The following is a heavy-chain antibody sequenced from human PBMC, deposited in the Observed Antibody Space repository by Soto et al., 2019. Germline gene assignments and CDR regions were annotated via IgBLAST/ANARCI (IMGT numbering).Heavy chain of an antibody. CDR2: ISYDGGNK. D-gene: IGHD3-16*01. Sequence: GGSRRLSCAASGFTFSSYGIHWVRQAPGKGLEWVAFISYDGGNKYYADSVKGRFTISRDNSKNTLFLQMNSVRTEDTAVYYCAKVMITFGGSRYGLDVWGQGTTVTVSS. CDR3: AKVMITFGGSRYGLDV. J-gene: IGHJ6*02. CDR1: GFTFSSYG. V-gene: IGHV3-30*18.